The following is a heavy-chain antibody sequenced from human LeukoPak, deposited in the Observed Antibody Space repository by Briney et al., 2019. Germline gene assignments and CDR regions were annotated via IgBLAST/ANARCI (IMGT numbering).Heavy chain of an antibody. CDR2: IKQDGSEK. J-gene: IGHJ5*02. Sequence: PGGSLRLSCSASGFIFSNYWMTWVRQAPGKGLEWVANIKQDGSEKYYVDSVKGRFTISRDNAKKSLYLQMNSLRAEDTAVYFCARDMIILQSWVQGTLVTVSS. CDR3: ARDMIILQS. CDR1: GFIFSNYW. V-gene: IGHV3-7*04. D-gene: IGHD3-16*01.